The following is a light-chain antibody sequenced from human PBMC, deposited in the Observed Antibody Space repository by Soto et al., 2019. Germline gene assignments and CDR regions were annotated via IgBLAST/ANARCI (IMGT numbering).Light chain of an antibody. CDR3: SSFASGSTLYV. Sequence: QSALTQPASVSGSPEQSITISCTGSSSDVGRYNYVSWYQHHPGKAPKLMIYEVSNRPSGVSNRFSGSKSGNTASLTISGLQAEDEADYHCSSFASGSTLYVFGTGTKVTVL. CDR2: EVS. J-gene: IGLJ1*01. CDR1: SSDVGRYNY. V-gene: IGLV2-14*01.